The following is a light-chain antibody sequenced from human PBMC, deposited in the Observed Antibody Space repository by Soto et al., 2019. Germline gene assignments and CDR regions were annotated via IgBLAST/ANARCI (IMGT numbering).Light chain of an antibody. CDR1: QSISSW. CDR2: DAS. V-gene: IGKV1-5*01. J-gene: IGKJ3*01. Sequence: DIQMTQSPSTLSASVGDRVTITCRASQSISSWLAWYQQKPGKAPKLLIYDASSLESGVPSRFRGSGSGTEFTLTISSLQHDDFATYYCQQYNSYRFTFGPGTKVDIK. CDR3: QQYNSYRFT.